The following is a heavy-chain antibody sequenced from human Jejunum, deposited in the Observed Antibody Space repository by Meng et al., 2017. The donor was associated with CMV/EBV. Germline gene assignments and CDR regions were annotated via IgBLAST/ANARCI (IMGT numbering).Heavy chain of an antibody. CDR3: ARRDEGYGPFDY. CDR1: GFTVSTNY. Sequence: EVQLVESGGDLVQPGGSLRLSCAASGFTVSTNYMSWVRQAPGKGLEWVSVIYSGGSTYYADSVKGRFTISRDNSKNMLYLQMNSLRAEDTAVYYCARRDEGYGPFDYWGQGTLVTVSS. J-gene: IGHJ4*02. CDR2: IYSGGST. D-gene: IGHD3-10*01. V-gene: IGHV3-66*04.